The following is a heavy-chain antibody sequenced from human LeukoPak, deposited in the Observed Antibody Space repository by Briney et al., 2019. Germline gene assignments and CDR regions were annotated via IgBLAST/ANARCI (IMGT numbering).Heavy chain of an antibody. D-gene: IGHD4-17*01. Sequence: SETLSLTCAVYGGSFTGYYWSWIRQSPGKGLEWIGEVNHSGSPNYNPSLKSRVTMLVDTSKNQFSLMLTSLTAADTSVYYCARQAVTVTTFKHHYYDLDVWGQGTTVTVSS. V-gene: IGHV4-34*01. CDR2: VNHSGSP. J-gene: IGHJ6*02. CDR3: ARQAVTVTTFKHHYYDLDV. CDR1: GGSFTGYY.